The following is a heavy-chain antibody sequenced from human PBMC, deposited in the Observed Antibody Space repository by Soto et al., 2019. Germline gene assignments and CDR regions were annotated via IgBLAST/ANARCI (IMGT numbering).Heavy chain of an antibody. J-gene: IGHJ4*02. CDR2: ISVSVDST. CDR1: GFTFNTYA. V-gene: IGHV3-23*01. CDR3: AKDLYGSGNYRFES. Sequence: GGSLRLSCAASGFTFNTYAISWVRQAPGKGLEWVAGISVSVDSTKYADSVKGRFTISRDNSKSTVYLQMNSLRAEDTAVYYCAKDLYGSGNYRFESWGQGTLVTVPS. D-gene: IGHD3-10*01.